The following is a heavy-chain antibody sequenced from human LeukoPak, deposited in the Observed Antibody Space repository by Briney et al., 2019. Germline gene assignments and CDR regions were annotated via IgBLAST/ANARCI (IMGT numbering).Heavy chain of an antibody. J-gene: IGHJ6*03. Sequence: GASVKVSCKASGYTLSDYYMHWVRQAPGQGLEWMGIINPSGGSTTYAQKFQGRVTFTTDESTTTAYMELRSLRSEDTAVYYCASEGNYDSSGYSRYNYYYMDVWGKGTAVTVSS. V-gene: IGHV1-46*01. CDR3: ASEGNYDSSGYSRYNYYYMDV. CDR1: GYTLSDYY. D-gene: IGHD3-22*01. CDR2: INPSGGST.